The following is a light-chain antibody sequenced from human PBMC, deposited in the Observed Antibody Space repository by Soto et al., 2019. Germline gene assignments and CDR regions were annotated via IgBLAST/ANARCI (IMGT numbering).Light chain of an antibody. V-gene: IGKV3-20*01. J-gene: IGKJ2*01. CDR2: GAS. CDR1: QSVSSTY. CDR3: QQYGTSPRYT. Sequence: EIVLTQSPGTRSLSPGERATLSCRASQSVSSTYLVWYQQKPGQAPRVLIYGASRRATGIPDRFSGSGSGTDFTLTISRLEPEDFAVYYCQQYGTSPRYTFGQGTKLEIK.